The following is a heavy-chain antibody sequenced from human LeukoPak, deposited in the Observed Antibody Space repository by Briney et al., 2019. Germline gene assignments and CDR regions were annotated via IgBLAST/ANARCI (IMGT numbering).Heavy chain of an antibody. CDR2: IYPGDSDT. V-gene: IGHV5-51*01. CDR1: GYSFTNYW. D-gene: IGHD3-10*01. Sequence: GESLKISCKGSGYSFTNYWIGWVRQMPGKGLEWMGIIYPGDSDTRNSPSFQGQVTISADKSISTAYLQWSSLKASDTAMYYCARQASDYYGSGSYQIWFDPWGQGTLVTVSS. CDR3: ARQASDYYGSGSYQIWFDP. J-gene: IGHJ5*02.